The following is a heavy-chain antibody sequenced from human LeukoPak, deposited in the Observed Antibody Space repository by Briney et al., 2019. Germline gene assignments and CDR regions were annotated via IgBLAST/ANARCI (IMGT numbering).Heavy chain of an antibody. V-gene: IGHV3-7*05. J-gene: IGHJ4*02. D-gene: IGHD2-15*01. CDR1: GFTFSSYW. Sequence: GGSLRLSCAASGFTFSSYWMSWVRQAPGKGLEWMANIKQDGSEKYYVESVRGRFTISRDNVKNSLYMQMNSLRGEDTAVYYCARDCSGGSCYLSIDYWGQGTLVTVSS. CDR2: IKQDGSEK. CDR3: ARDCSGGSCYLSIDY.